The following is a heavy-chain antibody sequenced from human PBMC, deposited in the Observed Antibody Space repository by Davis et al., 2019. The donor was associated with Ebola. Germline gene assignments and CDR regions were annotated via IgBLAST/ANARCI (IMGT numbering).Heavy chain of an antibody. V-gene: IGHV1-58*01. Sequence: SVKVSCKPSGFTFTRSAVQWVRQARGQLLESIGWIVVGNGNTNYAQKFRERVTITRDMSTSTAYMELSRLTSEDTAVYYCVAGGTGGADNWFDPWGQGTLVTVSS. CDR3: VAGGTGGADNWFDP. CDR1: GFTFTRSA. D-gene: IGHD7-27*01. CDR2: IVVGNGNT. J-gene: IGHJ5*02.